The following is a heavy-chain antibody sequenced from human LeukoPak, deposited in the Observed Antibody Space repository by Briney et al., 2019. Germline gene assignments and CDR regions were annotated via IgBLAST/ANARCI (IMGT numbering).Heavy chain of an antibody. Sequence: GASVKVSCKASGYTFTGYYMHWVRQAPGQGLEWMGWINPNSGGTNYAQKFQGRVTMTRDTSISTAYMELSRLRSDDTAVYYCARVRVQYYYDPTPYYGMDVWGQGTTVTVSS. CDR2: INPNSGGT. V-gene: IGHV1-2*02. CDR3: ARVRVQYYYDPTPYYGMDV. D-gene: IGHD3-22*01. J-gene: IGHJ6*02. CDR1: GYTFTGYY.